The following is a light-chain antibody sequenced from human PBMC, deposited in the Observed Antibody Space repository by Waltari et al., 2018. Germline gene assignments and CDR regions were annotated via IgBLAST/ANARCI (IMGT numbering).Light chain of an antibody. J-gene: IGKJ1*01. CDR2: GAS. V-gene: IGKV3-15*01. CDR3: QHYNAWPRA. Sequence: EIVMTQSPAILSVSPGERATLPCRASQSVSKNLAWYQQKPGQAPRLPSYGASARATRVPARFSGSGSGTDFTLTISSLQSEDFAVYFCQHYNAWPRAFGQGTRVEIK. CDR1: QSVSKN.